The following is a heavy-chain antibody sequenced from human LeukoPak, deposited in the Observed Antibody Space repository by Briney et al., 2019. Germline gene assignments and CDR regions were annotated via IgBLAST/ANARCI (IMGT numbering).Heavy chain of an antibody. D-gene: IGHD4-11*01. CDR3: AISPPLVTIHFYYFMDV. J-gene: IGHJ6*03. Sequence: ASVKASCKASGGSLSSYVLSWVRQAPGQGPEWLGGIIPTFGTTNYAQRFQDRVTITTDKFTNTAYLELSSLRAEDTAVYYRAISPPLVTIHFYYFMDVWGSGTTVTVSS. CDR2: IIPTFGTT. CDR1: GGSLSSYV. V-gene: IGHV1-69*05.